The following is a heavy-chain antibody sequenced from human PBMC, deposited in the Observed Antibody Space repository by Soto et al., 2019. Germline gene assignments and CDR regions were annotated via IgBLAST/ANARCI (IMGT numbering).Heavy chain of an antibody. CDR2: FSAVGGST. J-gene: IGHJ4*02. CDR3: GIFLTYGSSWDCFDV. Sequence: GGSLSLSCAPFGFTFISYAMSWVLQPPGKGLDWASTFSAVGGSTYYADAVKGGFAISRDNSKNTLYLQMSSLGAEDTAVYYCGIFLTYGSSWDCFDVWGQVTLVIVSS. D-gene: IGHD6-13*01. V-gene: IGHV3-23*01. CDR1: GFTFISYA.